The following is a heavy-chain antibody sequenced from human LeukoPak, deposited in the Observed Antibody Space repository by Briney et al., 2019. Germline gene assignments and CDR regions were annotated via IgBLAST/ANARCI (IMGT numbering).Heavy chain of an antibody. CDR1: GGSFSGYY. D-gene: IGHD1-20*01. CDR3: ARGSRITGGFDY. CDR2: INHSGST. V-gene: IGHV4-34*01. Sequence: SETLSLTCAVYGGSFSGYYWSWIRQPPGKWLEWIGEINHSGSTNYNPSLKSRVTISVDTSKNQFSLKLSSVTAADTAVYYCARGSRITGGFDYWGQGTLVTVSS. J-gene: IGHJ4*02.